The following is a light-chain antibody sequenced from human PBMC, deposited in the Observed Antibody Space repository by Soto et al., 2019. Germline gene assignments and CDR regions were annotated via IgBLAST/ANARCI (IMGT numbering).Light chain of an antibody. CDR3: SSYTRSNTLV. J-gene: IGLJ2*01. CDR2: EVS. Sequence: HSALTQPASVSGSTGQSITISCTGTSSDVGAYNYVSWDLQHPGKAPKLMIYEVSNRPSGVSDRFSGSKSGNTASLTISWLQADDEGEYYCSSYTRSNTLVFGGGTKVTVL. CDR1: SSDVGAYNY. V-gene: IGLV2-14*01.